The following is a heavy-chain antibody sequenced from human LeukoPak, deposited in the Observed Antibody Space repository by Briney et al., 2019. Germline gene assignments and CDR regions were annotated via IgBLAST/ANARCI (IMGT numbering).Heavy chain of an antibody. D-gene: IGHD6-13*01. CDR1: GLTFSSYA. J-gene: IGHJ4*02. Sequence: GGSLRLSCAASGLTFSSYAMSWVRQAPGKGLEWVSGISGSGGGTYYADSVKGRFTISRDNSKNTLYVQMNSLRAEDTAVYYCAKVRVAAAGIFDYWGQGTLVTVSS. CDR2: ISGSGGGT. CDR3: AKVRVAAAGIFDY. V-gene: IGHV3-23*01.